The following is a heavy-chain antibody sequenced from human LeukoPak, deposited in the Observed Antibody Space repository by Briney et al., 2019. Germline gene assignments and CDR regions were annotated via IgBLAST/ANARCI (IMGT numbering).Heavy chain of an antibody. CDR3: ARPYDSSGYSYL. D-gene: IGHD3-22*01. J-gene: IGHJ5*02. CDR2: IFYSGST. V-gene: IGHV4-39*01. CDR1: GGSISSRSYY. Sequence: SETLSLTCTVSGGSISSRSYYWSWIRQPPGKGLEWIGNIFYSGSTYYNPSLKSRVTIIVDTSKNQFSLKLSSVTAADTAVYYCARPYDSSGYSYLWGQGTLVTVSS.